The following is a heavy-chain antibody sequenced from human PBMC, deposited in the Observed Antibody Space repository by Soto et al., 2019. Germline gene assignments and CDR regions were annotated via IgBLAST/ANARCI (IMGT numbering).Heavy chain of an antibody. CDR3: ARVASDYINSVDH. Sequence: EVQLLESGGGLVQPGGSLRLSCAASGFTFNAYAMTWVRQAPGKGLEWVSAIGGSGGNRYYAASVKGRFTISRDNSKHTLDLQMSRLRVEDTAVYYCARVASDYINSVDHWGQGILVTDSS. D-gene: IGHD4-4*01. CDR2: IGGSGGNR. J-gene: IGHJ4*02. V-gene: IGHV3-23*01. CDR1: GFTFNAYA.